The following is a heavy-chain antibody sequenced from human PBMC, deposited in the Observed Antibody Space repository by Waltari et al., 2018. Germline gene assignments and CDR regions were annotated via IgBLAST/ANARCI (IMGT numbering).Heavy chain of an antibody. CDR3: ASHRPGGYGMDV. Sequence: WMHWVRQVPGKGLVWVSAITSDGGRTRYADSVKGRFTISRDNAKNTLYLQMNSLRADDTAVYYGASHRPGGYGMDVWGHGTTVTVSS. D-gene: IGHD2-15*01. J-gene: IGHJ6*02. CDR1: W. CDR2: ITSDGGRT. V-gene: IGHV3-74*01.